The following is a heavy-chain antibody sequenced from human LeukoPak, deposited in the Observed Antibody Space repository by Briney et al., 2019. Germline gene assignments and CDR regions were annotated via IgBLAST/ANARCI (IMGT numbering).Heavy chain of an antibody. CDR3: ARDLRYSTFDY. CDR1: GFTFSHYW. J-gene: IGHJ4*02. D-gene: IGHD6-13*01. V-gene: IGHV3-7*01. CDR2: IKQDGGEK. Sequence: GGSLRLSCAASGFTFSHYWMSWVRQAPGKGLEWVANIKQDGGEKNFVDSVKGRFSISRDNAQASLYVQMDSLRPEDTAVYHCARDLRYSTFDYWGQGTLVTVSS.